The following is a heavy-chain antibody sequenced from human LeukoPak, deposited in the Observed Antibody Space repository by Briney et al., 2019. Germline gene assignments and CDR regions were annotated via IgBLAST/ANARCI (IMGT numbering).Heavy chain of an antibody. CDR1: GGSISSNSYY. Sequence: SETLSLTCTVSGGSISSNSYYWGWIRQPPGRGLEWIGNIYYSGSTYYNPSLKSRFTISVDTSKNQFSLKLSSVTAADTAVYYCARGGISYYGSGSYLGNSLSGPFAPYFDYWSQGTLVTVSS. CDR3: ARGGISYYGSGSYLGNSLSGPFAPYFDY. J-gene: IGHJ4*02. CDR2: IYYSGST. D-gene: IGHD3-10*01. V-gene: IGHV4-39*07.